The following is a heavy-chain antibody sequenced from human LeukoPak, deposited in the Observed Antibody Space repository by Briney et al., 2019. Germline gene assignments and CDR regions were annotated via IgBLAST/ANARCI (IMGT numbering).Heavy chain of an antibody. CDR2: IIPIFGTA. CDR3: ARGGSITSVKLRFNWFDP. Sequence: SVKVSCKASGGTFISSAISWVRQAPGQGLEWMGKIIPIFGTANYAQKFQGTVTITTDESTSTAYMELSSLRSEDTAVYYCARGGSITSVKLRFNWFDPWGQGTLVTVSS. CDR1: GGTFISSA. V-gene: IGHV1-69*05. J-gene: IGHJ5*02. D-gene: IGHD3-3*01.